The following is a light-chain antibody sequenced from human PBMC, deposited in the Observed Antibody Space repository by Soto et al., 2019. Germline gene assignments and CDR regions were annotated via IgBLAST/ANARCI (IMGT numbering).Light chain of an antibody. CDR2: WAS. CDR3: QQYYNTLWT. Sequence: DVVLTQSPDSLAVSMGERATIRCKSSRTLLYPSSSKNYLAWYQQKPGQPPKLLIYWASTRESGVPDRFSGGGSGTDFSLTIGSLQAEDVAVYYCQQYYNTLWTFGQGTKVEIK. CDR1: RTLLYPSSSKNY. V-gene: IGKV4-1*01. J-gene: IGKJ1*01.